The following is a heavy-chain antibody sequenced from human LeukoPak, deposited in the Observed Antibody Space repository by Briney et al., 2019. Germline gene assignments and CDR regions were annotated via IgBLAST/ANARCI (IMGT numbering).Heavy chain of an antibody. V-gene: IGHV3-21*06. CDR3: ARDVRTDY. J-gene: IGHJ4*02. CDR1: GFTFSAYT. D-gene: IGHD2-2*01. CDR2: ISSNSRFI. Sequence: GGSLRLSCAASGFTFSAYTMNWVRQAPGKGLEWVSSISSNSRFIYDADSVKGRFTISRDNAKNLLYLQMNSLRAEDTAVYYCARDVRTDYWGQGTLVTVYS.